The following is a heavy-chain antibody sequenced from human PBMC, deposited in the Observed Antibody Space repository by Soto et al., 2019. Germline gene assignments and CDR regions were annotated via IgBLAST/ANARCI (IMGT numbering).Heavy chain of an antibody. V-gene: IGHV3-23*01. J-gene: IGHJ4*02. CDR2: ISGSGGST. D-gene: IGHD6-6*01. Sequence: GGPLRLSCVTSGFTFNNYAMSWVRQAPGKGLQWVSLISGSGGSTHYADSVKGRFTISRDNSKNTVYLQMSSLRAEDTACYYCPKPSNASSSFAPYYGAFDYWGQATLVTVSS. CDR1: GFTFNNYA. CDR3: PKPSNASSSFAPYYGAFDY.